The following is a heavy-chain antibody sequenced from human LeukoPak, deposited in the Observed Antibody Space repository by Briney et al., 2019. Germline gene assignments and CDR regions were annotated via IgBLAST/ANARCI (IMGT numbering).Heavy chain of an antibody. D-gene: IGHD4-11*01. V-gene: IGHV4-39*01. J-gene: IGHJ5*02. CDR3: ARHFHYSNNWFDP. CDR2: IYYSGST. Sequence: SETLSLTCNVSGGSISSSTYYWSWIRQLPGMGLEWIGSIYYSGSTLYNASLKSRVTISVDTSKNHFSLKLSSVTAADTAVYYCARHFHYSNNWFDPWGQGTLVTVSS. CDR1: GGSISSSTYY.